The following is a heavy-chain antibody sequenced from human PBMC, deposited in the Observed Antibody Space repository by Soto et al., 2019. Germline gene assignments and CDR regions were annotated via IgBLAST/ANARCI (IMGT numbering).Heavy chain of an antibody. CDR3: ASSPPPTVTMYSRFFDL. J-gene: IGHJ2*01. D-gene: IGHD4-17*01. CDR1: GYTFTSYA. V-gene: IGHV1-3*01. CDR2: INAGNGNT. Sequence: ASVKVSCKASGYTFTSYAMHWVRQAPEQRLEWMGWINAGNGNTNYARKFQGRITITADKSTNTAYMELRSLRSDDTAVYYCASSPPPTVTMYSRFFDLWGRGTLVTVSS.